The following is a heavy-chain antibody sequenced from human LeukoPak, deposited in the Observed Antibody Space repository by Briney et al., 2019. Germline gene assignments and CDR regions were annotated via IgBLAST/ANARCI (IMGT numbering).Heavy chain of an antibody. CDR1: GGSISSSSYC. CDR3: ARQEGTVTTLHYFDY. D-gene: IGHD4-17*01. J-gene: IGHJ4*02. V-gene: IGHV4-39*01. CDR2: IYYSGST. Sequence: SETLSLTCTVSGGSISSSSYCWGWIRQPPGKGLEWTGSIYYSGSTYYNPSLKSRVTISVDTSKNQFSLKLSSVTAADTAVYYCARQEGTVTTLHYFDYWGQGTLVTVSS.